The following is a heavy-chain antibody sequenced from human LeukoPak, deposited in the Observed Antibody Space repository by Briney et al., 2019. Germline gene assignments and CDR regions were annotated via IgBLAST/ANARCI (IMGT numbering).Heavy chain of an antibody. CDR3: ARGYSTSRFFDS. CDR1: GFTFSSYS. V-gene: IGHV3-48*04. D-gene: IGHD6-13*01. Sequence: GGSLGLSCAASGFTFSSYSMNWVRQAPGKGLEWVSYISSSSSTIYYADSVKGRFIISRDNAENSLYLQMNSLSADDTAVYYCARGYSTSRFFDSWGQGTLVTVSS. CDR2: ISSSSSTI. J-gene: IGHJ4*02.